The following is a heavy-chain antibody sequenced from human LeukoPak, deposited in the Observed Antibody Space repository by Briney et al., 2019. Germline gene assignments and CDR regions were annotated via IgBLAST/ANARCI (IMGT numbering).Heavy chain of an antibody. CDR2: MDPGSGDT. CDR3: TRDEGSHPSDY. CDR1: GYTFTNYY. D-gene: IGHD3-10*01. V-gene: IGHV1-8*02. Sequence: ASVKVSCKASGYTFTNYYIHWVRQAPGQGLEWMGWMDPGSGDTGYAPKFQGRVTMTRNISTNMAYMELSSLRSDDTAVYYCTRDEGSHPSDYWGQGTLVSVSS. J-gene: IGHJ4*02.